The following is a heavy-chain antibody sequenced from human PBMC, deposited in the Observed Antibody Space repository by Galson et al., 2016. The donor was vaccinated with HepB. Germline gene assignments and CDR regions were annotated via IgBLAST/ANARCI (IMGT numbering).Heavy chain of an antibody. V-gene: IGHV3-23*01. Sequence: SLRLSCAASGFTFNNFAMSWVRQAPGKGLEWVSAISGSGGSTYYADSVKGRFSISRDNSKNTLYLQMNSLRADDTAGYYCAKMYYDFWSAYYTYYYYYGLDVWGQATTVTVSS. CDR2: ISGSGGST. J-gene: IGHJ6*02. CDR1: GFTFNNFA. D-gene: IGHD3-3*01. CDR3: AKMYYDFWSAYYTYYYYYGLDV.